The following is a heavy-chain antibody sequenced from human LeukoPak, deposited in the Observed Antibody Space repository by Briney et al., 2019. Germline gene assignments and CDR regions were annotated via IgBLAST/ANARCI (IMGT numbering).Heavy chain of an antibody. V-gene: IGHV3-30-3*01. CDR2: ISYDGSNK. Sequence: GGSLRLSCAASGFTFSRYATHWVRQAPGKGLEWVAVISYDGSNKYYADSVKGRFTISRDNSKNTLYLQMNSLRAEDTAVYYCARSFGSNRGGAYFDCWGQGTLVTVSS. CDR3: ARSFGSNRGGAYFDC. CDR1: GFTFSRYA. D-gene: IGHD1-26*01. J-gene: IGHJ4*02.